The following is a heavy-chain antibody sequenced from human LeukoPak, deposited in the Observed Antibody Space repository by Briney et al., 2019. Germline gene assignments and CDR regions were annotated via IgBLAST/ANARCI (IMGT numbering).Heavy chain of an antibody. Sequence: ASVKVSCKASGYTFTSFAIHWVRQAPGQGLEWMGWVNAGNGNTEYSQEFQGRVTITRDTSASTAYMELSSLRSEDMAVYYCARGVGYYDSSGYPFDYWGQGTLVTVSS. CDR2: VNAGNGNT. J-gene: IGHJ4*02. CDR1: GYTFTSFA. D-gene: IGHD3-22*01. CDR3: ARGVGYYDSSGYPFDY. V-gene: IGHV1-3*03.